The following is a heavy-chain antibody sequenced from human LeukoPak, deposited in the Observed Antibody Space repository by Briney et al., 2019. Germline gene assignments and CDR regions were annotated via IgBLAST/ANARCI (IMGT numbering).Heavy chain of an antibody. V-gene: IGHV3-21*04. CDR1: GFTFSSYS. Sequence: GGSLRLSCAASGFTFSSYSMNWVRQAPGKGLEWVSSISSSSSYIYYADSVKGRFTISRDNAKNTVYLQMRNLRVEHTAVYYCAKVVARNIDYYFDYWGQGILVAVSS. J-gene: IGHJ4*02. CDR3: AKVVARNIDYYFDY. CDR2: ISSSSSYI. D-gene: IGHD2/OR15-2a*01.